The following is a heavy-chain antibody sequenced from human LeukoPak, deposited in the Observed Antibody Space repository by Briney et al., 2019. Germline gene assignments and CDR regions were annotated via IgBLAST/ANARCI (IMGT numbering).Heavy chain of an antibody. J-gene: IGHJ5*02. D-gene: IGHD3-3*02. CDR3: AAAFSSWFEP. CDR1: GFTFSSYW. V-gene: IGHV3-74*01. Sequence: PGGSLRLSCAASGFTFSSYWMHRVRQAPGKGLVWVSRINSDGSKITYADSVKGRFTISRDNAKNMVYLQMNSLRAEDTAVYYCAAAFSSWFEPWGQGTLVTVSS. CDR2: INSDGSKI.